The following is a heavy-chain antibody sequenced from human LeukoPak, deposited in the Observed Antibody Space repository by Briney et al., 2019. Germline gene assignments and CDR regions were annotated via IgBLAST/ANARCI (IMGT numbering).Heavy chain of an antibody. V-gene: IGHV4-59*01. J-gene: IGHJ5*02. D-gene: IGHD2-2*01. CDR3: ARGGPVPAAMLGWFDP. Sequence: PSETLSLTCTVSGGSISSYYWSWIRQPPGKGLEWIGYIYYSGSTNYNPSLKSRVTISVDTSKNQFSLKLSSVTAADTAVYYCARGGPVPAAMLGWFDPWGQGTLVTVSS. CDR2: IYYSGST. CDR1: GGSISSYY.